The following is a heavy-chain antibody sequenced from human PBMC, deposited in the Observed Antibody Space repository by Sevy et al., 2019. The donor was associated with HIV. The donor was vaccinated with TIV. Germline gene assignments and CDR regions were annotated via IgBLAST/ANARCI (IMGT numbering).Heavy chain of an antibody. D-gene: IGHD2-21*01. CDR1: GGSVSSSGYY. CDR2: VYYSGSA. J-gene: IGHJ4*02. Sequence: QSQTLSLTCTVSGGSVSSSGYYWGWIRQPPGKGLEWIGNVYYSGSADYNPSLKSRATISVDKSKNQFSLKVKSVTAADTAVYYCARQGGIVDRAFDFWGQGTLVTVSS. V-gene: IGHV4-39*01. CDR3: ARQGGIVDRAFDF.